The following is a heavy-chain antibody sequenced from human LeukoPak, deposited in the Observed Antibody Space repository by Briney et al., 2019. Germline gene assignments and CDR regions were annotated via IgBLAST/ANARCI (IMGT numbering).Heavy chain of an antibody. J-gene: IGHJ5*02. D-gene: IGHD1-1*01. CDR3: AKGWRMSDR. CDR1: GFTFSDYY. Sequence: GGSLRLSCAASGFTFSDYYMTWIRQAPGKGLEWLSYIDNSSSTISYVDSVKGRFTISRDNANNSLYLQMNSLRAEDTAVYYCAKGWRMSDRWGQGTLVTVSS. CDR2: IDNSSSTI. V-gene: IGHV3-11*04.